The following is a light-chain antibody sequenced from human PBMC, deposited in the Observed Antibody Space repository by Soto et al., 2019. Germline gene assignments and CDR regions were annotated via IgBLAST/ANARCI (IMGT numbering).Light chain of an antibody. CDR3: QQYNNLPMYT. J-gene: IGKJ2*01. CDR1: QSVSST. V-gene: IGKV3-15*01. Sequence: ELVMTQSPATLSVSPGERATLSCRASQSVSSTLAWYQQKPGQAPRLLIYGASTRATGIPARFSGSGSGTEFTLTISSLQSEDFAVYYCQQYNNLPMYTFGQGTKLEIK. CDR2: GAS.